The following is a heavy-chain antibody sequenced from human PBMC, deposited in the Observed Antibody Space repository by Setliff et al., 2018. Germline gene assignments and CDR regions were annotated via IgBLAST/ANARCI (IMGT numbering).Heavy chain of an antibody. CDR1: GYNFINYW. D-gene: IGHD5-18*01. CDR3: SRHGNVDTFDY. V-gene: IGHV5-51*01. Sequence: GESLKISCQGSGYNFINYWIGWVRQMPGKGLEWMGIIYPSDSDISYSPSFQGQVTISADKSISTVYLQWSSLKASDTAIYYCSRHGNVDTFDYWGQGTLVTVSS. CDR2: IYPSDSDI. J-gene: IGHJ4*02.